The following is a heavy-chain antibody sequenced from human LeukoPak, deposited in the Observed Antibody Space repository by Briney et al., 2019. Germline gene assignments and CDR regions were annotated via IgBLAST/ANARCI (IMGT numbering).Heavy chain of an antibody. J-gene: IGHJ5*02. CDR1: GFTFSSYA. D-gene: IGHD1-26*01. CDR3: ARSYGREAYNWFDP. V-gene: IGHV3-64*01. Sequence: PGGSLRLFCAASGFTFSSYAMLWVRQAPGKGLEYVSAISSNGGSTYYANSVKGRFTICRDNSKNTLYLQMGSLRAEDRAVYYCARSYGREAYNWFDPWGQGTLVTVSS. CDR2: ISSNGGST.